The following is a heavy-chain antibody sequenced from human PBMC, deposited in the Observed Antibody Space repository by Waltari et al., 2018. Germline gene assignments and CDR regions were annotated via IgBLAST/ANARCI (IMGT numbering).Heavy chain of an antibody. D-gene: IGHD5-18*01. CDR3: ARGGYGRFYFDY. J-gene: IGHJ4*02. Sequence: QVQLQESGPGLVKPSETLSLTCTVSGESFRGFYWSWIRQSPGKGLEWIGFIYSGGTTYYNPSLKSRATISVDTSKNQFALEISSVTAADTAVYYCARGGYGRFYFDYWGQGTLVTVSS. CDR2: IYSGGTT. CDR1: GESFRGFY. V-gene: IGHV4-59*01.